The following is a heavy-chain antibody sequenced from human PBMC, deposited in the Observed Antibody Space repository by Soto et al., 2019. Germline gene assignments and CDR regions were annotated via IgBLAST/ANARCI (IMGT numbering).Heavy chain of an antibody. CDR3: ARMFHCSGGTCPFDY. CDR1: GFSLSTIGMR. D-gene: IGHD2-15*01. CDR2: IDWDDDK. Sequence: SGPTLVNPTQTLTLTCTFSGFSLSTIGMRVSWIRQPPGKALEWLARIDWDDDKFYNTSLKTRLTTSKDSSKNQVVLTMTNMDPVDTATYYCARMFHCSGGTCPFDYWGQGALVTVSS. J-gene: IGHJ4*02. V-gene: IGHV2-70*04.